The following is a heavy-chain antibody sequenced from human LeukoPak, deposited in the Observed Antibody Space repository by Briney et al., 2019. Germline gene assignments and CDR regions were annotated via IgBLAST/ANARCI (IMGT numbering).Heavy chain of an antibody. Sequence: GESLKISCKASGYSFATYWIGWVRQTPGKGLEWMGLIYPGDSDTRYSPSFQGQVTISADKSISSTSLQWRSLKASDTAMYCCARPNGGRLWAWYFDYWGQGTPVTVSS. CDR2: IYPGDSDT. J-gene: IGHJ4*02. V-gene: IGHV5-51*01. CDR1: GYSFATYW. CDR3: ARPNGGRLWAWYFDY. D-gene: IGHD7-27*01.